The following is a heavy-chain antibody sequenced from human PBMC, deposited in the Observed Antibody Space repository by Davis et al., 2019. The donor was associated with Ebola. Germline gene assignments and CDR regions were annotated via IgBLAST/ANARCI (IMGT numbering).Heavy chain of an antibody. CDR3: AKRGLGPNRPFDY. Sequence: GGSLRLSCAASGFTFSSYAMNCVRQAPGKGLEWVSVISGSGGSTDYADSVKGRFTISRDNSRNTLYLQMNSLRAEDTAVYYCAKRGLGPNRPFDYWGQGTLVTVSS. CDR2: ISGSGGST. V-gene: IGHV3-23*01. CDR1: GFTFSSYA. D-gene: IGHD1-26*01. J-gene: IGHJ4*02.